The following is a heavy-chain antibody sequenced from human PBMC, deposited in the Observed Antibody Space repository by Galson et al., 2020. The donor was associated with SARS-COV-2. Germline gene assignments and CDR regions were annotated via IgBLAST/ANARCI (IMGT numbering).Heavy chain of an antibody. Sequence: KIGESLKISCKTSGFDFTSLWIDWVRQMPGKGLEWMGRVDPSESNTRYSPSFQGRVIMSTDKSTSTAYLQWNSLKASDSAVYFCARLMSGYVWGRGTTVTVSS. CDR3: ARLMSGYV. D-gene: IGHD5-12*01. CDR1: GFDFTSLW. V-gene: IGHV5-10-1*01. J-gene: IGHJ6*02. CDR2: VDPSESNT.